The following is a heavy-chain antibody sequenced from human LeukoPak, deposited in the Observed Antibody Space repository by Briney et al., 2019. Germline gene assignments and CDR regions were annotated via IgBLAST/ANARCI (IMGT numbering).Heavy chain of an antibody. V-gene: IGHV3-74*01. Sequence: GGSLRLSCAASGFTFSNNWMHWVRQAPGKGLVWVSRINRDGSSTNYADSVKGRFTISRDNAKNTLYLQMIRLRAEDTAVYYCARDYCSSTTCYPDYWGQGTLVTVSS. CDR1: GFTFSNNW. D-gene: IGHD2-2*01. J-gene: IGHJ4*02. CDR3: ARDYCSSTTCYPDY. CDR2: INRDGSST.